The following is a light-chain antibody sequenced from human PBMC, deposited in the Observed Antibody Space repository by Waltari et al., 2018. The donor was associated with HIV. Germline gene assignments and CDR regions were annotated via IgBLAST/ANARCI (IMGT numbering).Light chain of an antibody. CDR1: QSVSSN. Sequence: EIVMTQSPATLSVSPGERATLSCRASQSVSSNVAWYQQKPGQAPRLLIFGASTRATAIPARFSGSGSGTEFTLTISSLQSEDIAVYYCQQLNYWPPSVTFGQGTKVEIK. V-gene: IGKV3-15*01. J-gene: IGKJ1*01. CDR2: GAS. CDR3: QQLNYWPPSVT.